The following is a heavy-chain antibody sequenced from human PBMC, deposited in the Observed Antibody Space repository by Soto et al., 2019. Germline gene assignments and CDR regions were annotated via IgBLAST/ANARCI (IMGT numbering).Heavy chain of an antibody. D-gene: IGHD5-12*01. CDR2: ISGSGGRT. CDR3: ARDRRDGYNHYNFGMDV. V-gene: IGHV3-23*01. CDR1: GFTFSSYA. Sequence: GGSLRLSCAASGFTFSSYAMSWVRQAPGKGLEWVSVISGSGGRTYYADSVKGRFTISRDNSKNTLYLQMNSLRTEDTAVYYCARDRRDGYNHYNFGMDVWGQGTTVTVSS. J-gene: IGHJ6*02.